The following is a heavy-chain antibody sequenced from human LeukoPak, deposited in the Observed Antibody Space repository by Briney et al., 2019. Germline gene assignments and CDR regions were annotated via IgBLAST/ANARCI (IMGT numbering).Heavy chain of an antibody. CDR1: GFTFSSYA. J-gene: IGHJ4*02. Sequence: GGSLRLSCAASGFTFSSYAMSWVRQAPGKGLEWVSAINRRGGITYYADSVKGRFTISRDNSRNTLYLQMNSLRAEDTAVYYCAKLAGGTMARWYFDYWGQGTLVTVSS. V-gene: IGHV3-23*01. CDR2: INRRGGIT. CDR3: AKLAGGTMARWYFDY. D-gene: IGHD3-10*01.